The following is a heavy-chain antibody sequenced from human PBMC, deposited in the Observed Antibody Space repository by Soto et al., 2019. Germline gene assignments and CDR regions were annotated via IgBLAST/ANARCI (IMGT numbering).Heavy chain of an antibody. CDR2: IYYSGST. V-gene: IGHV4-59*01. CDR1: GGSISSYY. D-gene: IGHD6-6*01. J-gene: IGHJ4*02. Sequence: SETLSLTCTVSGGSISSYYWSWIRQPPGKGLEWIGYIYYSGSTNYNPSLKSRVTISVDTSKNQFSLKLSSVTAADTAVYYCARAEYSSPLLYDYWGQGTLVTVSS. CDR3: ARAEYSSPLLYDY.